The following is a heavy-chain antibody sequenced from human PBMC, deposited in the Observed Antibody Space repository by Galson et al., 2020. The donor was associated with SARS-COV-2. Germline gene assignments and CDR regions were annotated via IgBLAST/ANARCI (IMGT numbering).Heavy chain of an antibody. V-gene: IGHV3-48*02. Sequence: GGSLRLSCAASGFTFRSYSMSWVRQAPGKGLEWVSYISSSSSTIYYADSVKGRFTISRDNAKNSLYLQMNSLRHEDTAVYYCARDPLGSILWCEPDYWGQGTLVTVSS. J-gene: IGHJ4*02. D-gene: IGHD2-21*01. CDR1: GFTFRSYS. CDR2: ISSSSSTI. CDR3: ARDPLGSILWCEPDY.